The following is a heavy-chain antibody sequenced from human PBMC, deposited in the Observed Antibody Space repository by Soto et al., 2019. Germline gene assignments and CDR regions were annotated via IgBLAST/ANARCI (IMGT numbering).Heavy chain of an antibody. CDR2: ISGSGGST. J-gene: IGHJ4*02. D-gene: IGHD1-7*01. Sequence: GGSLRLSCAASGFTFSSYAMSWVRQAPGKGLEWVSTISGSGGSTYYADSVKGRFTISRDNSKNTLYLQMNSLRAEDTAVYYCAKDKRYNWNYDYWGQGSLVTVSS. CDR1: GFTFSSYA. CDR3: AKDKRYNWNYDY. V-gene: IGHV3-23*01.